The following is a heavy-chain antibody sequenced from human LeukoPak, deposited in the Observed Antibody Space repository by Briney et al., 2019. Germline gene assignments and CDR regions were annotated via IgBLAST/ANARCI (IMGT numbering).Heavy chain of an antibody. V-gene: IGHV3-43*01. CDR2: ISWNGGST. Sequence: GGSLRLSCAASGFTFDYYTMHWVRQAPGKGLEWVSFISWNGGSTYYADSVKGRFTISRDNAKNSLYLQMNSLRAGDTALYYCARVGRHYDFWSGLFDYWGQGTLVTVSS. J-gene: IGHJ4*02. CDR3: ARVGRHYDFWSGLFDY. D-gene: IGHD3-3*01. CDR1: GFTFDYYT.